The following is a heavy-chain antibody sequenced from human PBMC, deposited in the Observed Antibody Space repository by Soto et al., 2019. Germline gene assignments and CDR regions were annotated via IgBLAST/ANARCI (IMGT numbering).Heavy chain of an antibody. CDR1: GFTFSNFA. J-gene: IGHJ4*01. D-gene: IGHD3-3*01. CDR3: AKDVLILRPPGGRQFDY. Sequence: GGTLRLSCAAYGFTFSNFAMSWVRQAPGKGLEWVSGMSGSAGATFYAASVKGRFSISRANSKNTLYPQMNSLRAEDTAVYYCAKDVLILRPPGGRQFDYWGRGTLVTVSS. CDR2: MSGSAGAT. V-gene: IGHV3-23*01.